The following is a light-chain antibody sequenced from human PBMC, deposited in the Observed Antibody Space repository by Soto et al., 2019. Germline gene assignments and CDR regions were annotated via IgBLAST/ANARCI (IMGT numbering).Light chain of an antibody. CDR1: SSNIGAGYD. J-gene: IGLJ3*02. Sequence: QSVLTQPPSVSGAPGQRVTISCSGSSSNIGAGYDVHWYQHHPGKAPKLMIYEVTKRPSGVSNRFSGSKSGNTASLTITGLQAEDEAEYYCCSFAGRINGLFGGGTKVTVL. V-gene: IGLV1-40*01. CDR2: EVT. CDR3: CSFAGRINGL.